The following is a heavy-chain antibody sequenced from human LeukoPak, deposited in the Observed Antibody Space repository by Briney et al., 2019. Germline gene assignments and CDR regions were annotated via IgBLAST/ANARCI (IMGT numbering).Heavy chain of an antibody. CDR2: IYSGGST. D-gene: IGHD2-15*01. J-gene: IGHJ6*03. CDR3: ARELPGYCSGGRCYRNYYYYDMDV. V-gene: IGHV3-53*01. Sequence: PGGSLRLSCAASGFTVSSNYMSWVRQAPGKGLEWVSLIYSGGSTDYADSVKGRFTISRDNSKNTLYLQMNSLRANDTAVYYCARELPGYCSGGRCYRNYYYYDMDVWGKGTTVTVSS. CDR1: GFTVSSNY.